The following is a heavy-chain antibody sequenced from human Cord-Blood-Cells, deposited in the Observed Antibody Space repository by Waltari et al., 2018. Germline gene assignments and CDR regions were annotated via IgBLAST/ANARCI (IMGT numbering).Heavy chain of an antibody. CDR1: GGTFSSYA. CDR3: ARTGRGYCSGGSCYNWFDP. J-gene: IGHJ5*02. V-gene: IGHV1-69*01. CDR2: IIPIFDTA. D-gene: IGHD2-15*01. Sequence: QVQLVQSGAEVKKPGSSVKVYCTASGGTFSSYAITWVRQAPGQGLEWMGGIIPIFDTANYAQKFQGRVTITADESTSTAYMELSSLRSEDTAVYYCARTGRGYCSGGSCYNWFDPWGQGTLVTVSS.